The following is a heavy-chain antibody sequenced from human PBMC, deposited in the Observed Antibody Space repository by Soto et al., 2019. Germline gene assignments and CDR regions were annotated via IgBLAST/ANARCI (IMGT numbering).Heavy chain of an antibody. CDR3: ARHHRTTVTSGASYYYYGMDV. CDR2: FSVSGGST. CDR1: GFTFSSYA. D-gene: IGHD4-17*01. J-gene: IGHJ6*02. Sequence: SLRLSCAASGFTFSSYAMGRVPQAPGKGVGWGSAFSVSGGSTYYADSVKGRFTISRDNSKNTLYLQMNSLRAEDTAVYYCARHHRTTVTSGASYYYYGMDVWGQGTTVTVSS. V-gene: IGHV3-23*01.